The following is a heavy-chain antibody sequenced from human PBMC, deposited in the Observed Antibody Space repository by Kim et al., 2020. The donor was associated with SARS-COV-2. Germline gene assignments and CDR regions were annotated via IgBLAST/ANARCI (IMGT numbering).Heavy chain of an antibody. V-gene: IGHV4-34*01. CDR3: AIGGYYYGSGSYSPYYYH. Sequence: SETLSLTCAVYGGSFSGYYWSWIRQPPGKGLEWIGEINHSGSTNYNPSLKSRVAISVDTSKNQFSLMLSSVTAADTAVYYCAIGGYYYGSGSYSPYYYH. CDR1: GGSFSGYY. D-gene: IGHD3-10*01. J-gene: IGHJ6*01. CDR2: INHSGST.